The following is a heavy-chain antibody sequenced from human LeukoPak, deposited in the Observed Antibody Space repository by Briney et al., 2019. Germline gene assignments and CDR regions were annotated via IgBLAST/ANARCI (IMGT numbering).Heavy chain of an antibody. Sequence: SETLSLTCTVSGGSVSSYYWSWIRQPPGKGLEWMGYTYYSGSTNYHPSLTSRVTISVDTSKNQFSLRLYSVTSADMAVYYCARGPFRGTGDGAFDIWGQGTMVTVST. J-gene: IGHJ3*02. CDR2: TYYSGST. CDR1: GGSVSSYY. V-gene: IGHV4-59*02. CDR3: ARGPFRGTGDGAFDI. D-gene: IGHD1-26*01.